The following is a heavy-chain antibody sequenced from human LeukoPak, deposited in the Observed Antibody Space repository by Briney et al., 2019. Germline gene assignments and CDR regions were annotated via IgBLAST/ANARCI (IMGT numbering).Heavy chain of an antibody. CDR1: GGTFSSYP. J-gene: IGHJ4*02. D-gene: IGHD5-12*01. V-gene: IGHV1-69*13. CDR3: ARNSRVASTSGLNY. Sequence: SVKVSCKVSGGTFSSYPISWVRQAPGQGLEWMGEITPIFGEAQNAEKFQGRVTITADEPTSTVYMELTSLRLDDTAMYYCARNSRVASTSGLNYWGQGTLVTVSS. CDR2: ITPIFGEA.